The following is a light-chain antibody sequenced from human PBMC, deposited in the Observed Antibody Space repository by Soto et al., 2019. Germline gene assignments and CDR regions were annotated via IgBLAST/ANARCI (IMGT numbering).Light chain of an antibody. Sequence: QSALTQPRSVSGSPGQSVTISCTGTRSDVGGYDYVSWYQQHPGKAPKLLIYDVTKRPSEVPDRFSGSKSGNTASLTISGLQAEDEADYYCCSYAGSYTVDVFGSGTKVTVL. CDR2: DVT. V-gene: IGLV2-11*01. CDR3: CSYAGSYTVDV. CDR1: RSDVGGYDY. J-gene: IGLJ1*01.